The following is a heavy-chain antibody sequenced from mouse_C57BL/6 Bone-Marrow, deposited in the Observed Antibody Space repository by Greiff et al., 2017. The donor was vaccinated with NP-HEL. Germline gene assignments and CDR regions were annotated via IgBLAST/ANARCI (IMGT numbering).Heavy chain of an antibody. CDR3: ARPINYYGSSYGY. D-gene: IGHD1-1*01. J-gene: IGHJ2*01. CDR2: IYPGSGST. V-gene: IGHV1-55*01. Sequence: QVQLQQSGAELVKPGASVKMSCKASGYTFTSYWITWVKQRPGQGLEWIGDIYPGSGSTNYNEKFKSKATLTVDTSSSTAYMQLSSLTSEDSAVYYCARPINYYGSSYGYWGQGTTLTVSS. CDR1: GYTFTSYW.